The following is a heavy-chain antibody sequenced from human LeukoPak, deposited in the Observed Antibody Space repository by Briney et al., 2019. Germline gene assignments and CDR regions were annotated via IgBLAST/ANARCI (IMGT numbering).Heavy chain of an antibody. CDR2: MSYDISNE. CDR1: GFTFNTYT. Sequence: GRSLRLSCAASGFTFNTYTMHWVRQAPGEGLQWVALMSYDISNEHYADSVKGRFTISRDNSKNTLYLQMTSLRLEDTAVYYCAREGSRSDDAFDIWGQGTLVTVSS. V-gene: IGHV3-30*04. J-gene: IGHJ3*02. CDR3: AREGSRSDDAFDI.